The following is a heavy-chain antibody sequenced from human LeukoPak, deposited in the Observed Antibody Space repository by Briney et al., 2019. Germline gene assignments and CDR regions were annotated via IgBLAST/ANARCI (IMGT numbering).Heavy chain of an antibody. CDR1: GFTFSSYA. J-gene: IGHJ4*02. CDR2: TSGSGDDT. CDR3: AKKRSSGGATQFDY. V-gene: IGHV3-23*01. D-gene: IGHD2-15*01. Sequence: GGSLRLSCAASGFTFSSYAMHWVRQAPGKGLEWVSSTSGSGDDTYYADSVKGRFTLSRDNSKNTLYLQMNSLRADDTAVYYCAKKRSSGGATQFDYWGQGTLVTVSS.